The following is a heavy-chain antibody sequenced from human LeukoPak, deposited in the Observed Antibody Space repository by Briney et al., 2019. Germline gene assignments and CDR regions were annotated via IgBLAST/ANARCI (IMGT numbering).Heavy chain of an antibody. V-gene: IGHV3-7*03. D-gene: IGHD3-10*01. CDR2: IKQDGSQK. CDR3: AKSWTMVRGVTTMSGQGTFDY. J-gene: IGHJ4*02. CDR1: GFTFSSYW. Sequence: GGSLRLSCAASGFTFSSYWMSWVRQAPGKGLEWVANIKQDGSQKYYVDFVKGRFTISRDNAKNLLYLQMNSLRAEDTAVYYCAKSWTMVRGVTTMSGQGTFDYWGQGTLVTVSS.